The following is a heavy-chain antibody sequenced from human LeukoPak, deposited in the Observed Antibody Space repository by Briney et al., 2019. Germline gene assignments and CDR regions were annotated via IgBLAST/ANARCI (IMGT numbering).Heavy chain of an antibody. J-gene: IGHJ4*02. CDR3: ATLQRVGYYFDY. D-gene: IGHD5-18*01. Sequence: SETLSLTCTVSGGSISSSSYYWGWIRQPPGKGLEWIGSIYYSGSTYYNPSLKSRVTISVDKSKNQFSLKLTSVTAADTAVYYCATLQRVGYYFDYWGQGTLVTVSS. V-gene: IGHV4-39*07. CDR2: IYYSGST. CDR1: GGSISSSSYY.